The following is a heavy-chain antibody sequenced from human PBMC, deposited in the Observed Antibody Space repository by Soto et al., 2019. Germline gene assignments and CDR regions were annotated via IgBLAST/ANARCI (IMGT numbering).Heavy chain of an antibody. V-gene: IGHV4-4*07. Sequence: PSETLSLTCTVSGGSIISYYWSWIRQPAGKGLEWIGRIYTSGNTNYNPSLKSRVTMSVDTSKNQFSLKLSSVTAADTAVYYCAREEVGYCSGGRCYYYVMDVWGQGTTVTVSS. CDR3: AREEVGYCSGGRCYYYVMDV. J-gene: IGHJ6*02. D-gene: IGHD2-15*01. CDR1: GGSIISYY. CDR2: IYTSGNT.